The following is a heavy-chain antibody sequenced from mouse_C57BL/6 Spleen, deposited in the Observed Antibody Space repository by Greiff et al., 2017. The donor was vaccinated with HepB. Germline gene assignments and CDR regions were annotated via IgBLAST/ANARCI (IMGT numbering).Heavy chain of an antibody. V-gene: IGHV1-53*01. Sequence: QVQLQQPGTELVKPGASVKLSCKASGYTFTSYWMHWVKQRPGQGLEWIGNINPSTGGTNYNDKLKSKATLTVDKSSSKAYMHLSSLTSEDSAVYYCTRYDGYYRYFDVWGTGTTVTVSS. CDR3: TRYDGYYRYFDV. D-gene: IGHD2-3*01. CDR1: GYTFTSYW. CDR2: INPSTGGT. J-gene: IGHJ1*03.